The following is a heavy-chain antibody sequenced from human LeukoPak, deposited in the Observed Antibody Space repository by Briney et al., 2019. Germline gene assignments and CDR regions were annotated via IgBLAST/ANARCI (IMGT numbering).Heavy chain of an antibody. J-gene: IGHJ4*02. CDR1: GFTFSSYG. V-gene: IGHV3-23*01. CDR3: AKDRLGALLYFDS. D-gene: IGHD1-26*01. CDR2: VSGSGGTT. Sequence: GGTLRLSCAASGFTFSSYGMSWVRQAPGKGLEWVSAVSGSGGTTYYADSVKGRFTISRDNSMNTLYLQMNSLRAEDTAVYSCAKDRLGALLYFDSWGQGTLVTVSS.